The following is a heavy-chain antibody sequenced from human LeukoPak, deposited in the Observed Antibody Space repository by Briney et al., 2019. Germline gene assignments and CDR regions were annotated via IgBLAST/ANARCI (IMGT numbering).Heavy chain of an antibody. V-gene: IGHV3-33*06. CDR2: IWYDGSNK. D-gene: IGHD3-22*01. J-gene: IGHJ5*02. CDR1: GFTFSSYG. Sequence: GRALRLSCAASGFTFSSYGMHWVRQAPGKGLEWVAVIWYDGSNKYYADSVKGRFTISRDNSKNTLSLQMNSLRAEDTAVYYCAKDYYDSSGSALNWFDPWGQGTLVTVSS. CDR3: AKDYYDSSGSALNWFDP.